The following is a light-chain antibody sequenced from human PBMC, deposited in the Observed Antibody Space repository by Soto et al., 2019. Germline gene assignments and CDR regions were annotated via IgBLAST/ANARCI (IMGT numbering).Light chain of an antibody. CDR2: GAS. J-gene: IGKJ3*01. V-gene: IGKV3-20*01. Sequence: VLTQSPGTLSLSPGERATLSCRASKSVSSRFLAGYQPKPDQAPRLVIYGASSRATGIPDRFSGSGSDTDFSPTISTQEPHDLSVYYSHDDADSPPLTFGTGTRVYIK. CDR3: HDDADSPPLT. CDR1: KSVSSRF.